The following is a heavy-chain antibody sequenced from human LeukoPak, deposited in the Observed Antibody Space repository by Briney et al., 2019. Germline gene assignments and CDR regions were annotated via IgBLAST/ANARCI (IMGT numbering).Heavy chain of an antibody. Sequence: PGGSLRLSCAASGFTFSTYSMNWVRQAPGKGLEWVSSISRSSSYVYYADSVKGRFTISRDNAKNSLYLQMNSLRAEDTAVYYCARDCTNGVCYLDYWGQGTLVTVSS. D-gene: IGHD2-8*01. CDR3: ARDCTNGVCYLDY. J-gene: IGHJ4*02. CDR2: ISRSSSYV. CDR1: GFTFSTYS. V-gene: IGHV3-21*01.